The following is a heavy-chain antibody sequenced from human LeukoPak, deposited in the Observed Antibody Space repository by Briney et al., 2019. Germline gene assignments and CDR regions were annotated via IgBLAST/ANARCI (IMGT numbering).Heavy chain of an antibody. J-gene: IGHJ6*03. D-gene: IGHD5-12*01. V-gene: IGHV3-23*01. CDR2: ISGSGGST. CDR3: AKDSRIVATPKYYYYYMDV. Sequence: GGSLRLSCAASGFTFSSYAMSWVRQAPGKGLEWVSAISGSGGSTYYADSVKGRFTISRDNSKNTLYLQMNSLRAEDTAVYYCAKDSRIVATPKYYYYYMDVWGKGTTVTVSS. CDR1: GFTFSSYA.